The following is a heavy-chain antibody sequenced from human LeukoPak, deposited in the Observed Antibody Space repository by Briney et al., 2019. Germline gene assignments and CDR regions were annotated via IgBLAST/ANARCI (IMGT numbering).Heavy chain of an antibody. CDR3: AKVSGGSYFLYYYYMDV. CDR1: GFTVSSYA. D-gene: IGHD1-26*01. V-gene: IGHV3-23*01. CDR2: MSGSGGST. Sequence: GGSLRLSFAASGFTVSSYAMSWVRQAPGKGLEWVSAMSGSGGSTYYADSVKGRFTISRDNSKNTLYLQMNSLRVEDTAVYYCAKVSGGSYFLYYYYMDVWGKGTTVTVSS. J-gene: IGHJ6*03.